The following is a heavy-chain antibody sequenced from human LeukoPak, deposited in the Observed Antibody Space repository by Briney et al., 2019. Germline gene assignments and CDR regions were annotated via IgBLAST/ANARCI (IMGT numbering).Heavy chain of an antibody. CDR1: GGSFSGYY. V-gene: IGHV4-34*01. D-gene: IGHD6-6*01. CDR2: INHSGST. CDR3: ARSEGIAARFRY. Sequence: SETLSLTCAVYGGSFSGYYSSWIRQPPGKWLEWIGEINHSGSTNYNPSLKSRVTISVDTSKNQISLKLSSVTAADTAVYYCARSEGIAARFRYWGQGTLVTVSS. J-gene: IGHJ4*02.